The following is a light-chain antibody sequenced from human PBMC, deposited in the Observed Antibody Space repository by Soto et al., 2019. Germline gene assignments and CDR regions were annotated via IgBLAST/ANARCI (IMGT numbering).Light chain of an antibody. Sequence: QSVLTQPPSVSGGPGQRVTISCTGSSSNIGAGYDVHWYQQLPGTAPKLLIYGNSNRPSGVPDRFSGSKSGTSASLAITGLRAEDEADYYCQSYDSSLSGWVFGGGTKVTVL. CDR1: SSNIGAGYD. CDR3: QSYDSSLSGWV. V-gene: IGLV1-40*01. CDR2: GNS. J-gene: IGLJ3*02.